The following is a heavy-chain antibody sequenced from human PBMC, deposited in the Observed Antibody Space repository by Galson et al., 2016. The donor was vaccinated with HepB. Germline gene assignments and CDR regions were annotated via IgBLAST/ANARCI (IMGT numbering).Heavy chain of an antibody. CDR2: IYYRSKWYN. Sequence: CAISGDSVSSNSVAWNWIRQSPSRGPEWLGRIYYRSKWYNDYAVSVKSRITINPDTTKNQFSLQLNSVTPEDTAVYYCARTWHSSFDYWGQGTLVTVSS. V-gene: IGHV6-1*01. CDR3: ARTWHSSFDY. CDR1: GDSVSSNSVA. J-gene: IGHJ4*02. D-gene: IGHD6-13*01.